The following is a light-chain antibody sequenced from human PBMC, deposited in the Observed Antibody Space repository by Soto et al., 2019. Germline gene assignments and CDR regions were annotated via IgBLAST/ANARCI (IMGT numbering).Light chain of an antibody. CDR1: SSDVGAFNF. V-gene: IGLV2-14*03. Sequence: QSALTQPASVSGSPGQSITISCTGTSSDVGAFNFVSWYQQHPGKAPKLMIYDVRHRPSGVSDRFSGSKSGNPASLTIYGLQAEEEADYYCTSHTTTSPPVLFGGGTKVTVL. J-gene: IGLJ2*01. CDR3: TSHTTTSPPVL. CDR2: DVR.